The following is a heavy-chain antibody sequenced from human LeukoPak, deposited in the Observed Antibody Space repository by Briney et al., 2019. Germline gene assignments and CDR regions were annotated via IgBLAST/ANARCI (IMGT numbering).Heavy chain of an antibody. J-gene: IGHJ3*02. CDR3: ATNPPYCSGGSCYRSQAFDI. Sequence: GGSLRLSCAASGVTFSSYAMSWVRQAPGKGLEGVSASSGSGGSTYYADSVKGRFTISRDNSKNTLYLHVNSLRAEHTAVYYCATNPPYCSGGSCYRSQAFDIWGQGTLVTVSS. CDR1: GVTFSSYA. V-gene: IGHV3-23*01. CDR2: SSGSGGST. D-gene: IGHD2-15*01.